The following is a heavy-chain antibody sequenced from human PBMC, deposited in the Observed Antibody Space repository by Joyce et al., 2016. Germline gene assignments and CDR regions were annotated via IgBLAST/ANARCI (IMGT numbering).Heavy chain of an antibody. V-gene: IGHV3-43*01. CDR2: ISGDGGST. CDR1: GFPFADYT. J-gene: IGHJ4*02. D-gene: IGHD3-3*01. CDR3: AKDRGGFGVVISSYLDY. Sequence: EVQLVESGGVVVQPGGSLRLSCAASGFPFADYTMPWFRQAPGKGLEWFSLISGDGGSTYYADSVKGRFTISRDNSKNSLYLQMNSLITEDTALYYCAKDRGGFGVVISSYLDYWGQGTLVTVSS.